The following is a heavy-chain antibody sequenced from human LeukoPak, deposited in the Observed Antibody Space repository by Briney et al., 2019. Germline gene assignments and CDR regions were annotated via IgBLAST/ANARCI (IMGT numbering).Heavy chain of an antibody. CDR3: AKSGSNWNREDYYYYYMDV. CDR2: IIPIFGTS. V-gene: IGHV1-69*13. CDR1: GGPFSTYA. J-gene: IGHJ6*03. Sequence: SLKVSCKASGGPFSTYAINWVRQAPGQRLEWMGGIIPIFGTSNYAQKFQGRITITSDESTNTAYMDLSSLRSEDTAVYYCAKSGSNWNREDYYYYYMDVWGNGTTVTVSS. D-gene: IGHD1-1*01.